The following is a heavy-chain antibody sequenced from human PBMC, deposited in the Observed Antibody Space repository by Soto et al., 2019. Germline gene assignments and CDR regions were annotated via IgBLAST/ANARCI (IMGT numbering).Heavy chain of an antibody. Sequence: QVQLQESGPGLVKPSETLSLTCTVSGGSINGYYWTWLRQSPTNGLEWIGYFHFSGSTKYTPSLESRLTISANTSKNQISLTLTSVTAADTAVYYCARASGYSYGYDDFFDNWGQGTLANVSS. D-gene: IGHD5-18*01. CDR1: GGSINGYY. CDR3: ARASGYSYGYDDFFDN. CDR2: FHFSGST. V-gene: IGHV4-59*01. J-gene: IGHJ4*01.